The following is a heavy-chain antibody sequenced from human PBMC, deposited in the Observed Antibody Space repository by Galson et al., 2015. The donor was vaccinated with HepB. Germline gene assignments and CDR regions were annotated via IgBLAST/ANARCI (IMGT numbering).Heavy chain of an antibody. V-gene: IGHV1-18*01. CDR1: GYTFTSYS. J-gene: IGHJ4*02. Sequence: SVKVSCKASGYTFTSYSISWVRQAPGQGLEWMGWISAYNGDTNYAQNLQGRVTMTTDTSTNTAYMEMRSLRSDDTAVYYCARDAWVVYNYGSRSPHPFDYWGQGARVTVSS. D-gene: IGHD3-10*01. CDR3: ARDAWVVYNYGSRSPHPFDY. CDR2: ISAYNGDT.